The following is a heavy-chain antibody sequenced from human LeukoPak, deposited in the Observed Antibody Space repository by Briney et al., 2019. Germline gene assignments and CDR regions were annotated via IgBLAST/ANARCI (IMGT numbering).Heavy chain of an antibody. J-gene: IGHJ5*02. V-gene: IGHV4-39*07. CDR2: IYYSGNGNT. CDR1: GSSISSSSYY. Sequence: SETLSLTCTVSGSSISSSSYYWGWIRQPPGKGLEWMGSIYYSGNGNTYYNPSLKSRVTISVDTSKNQFSLKLSSVTAADTAVYYCARDYHSSAWYLISWFDPWGQGPWSPSPQ. D-gene: IGHD6-13*01. CDR3: ARDYHSSAWYLISWFDP.